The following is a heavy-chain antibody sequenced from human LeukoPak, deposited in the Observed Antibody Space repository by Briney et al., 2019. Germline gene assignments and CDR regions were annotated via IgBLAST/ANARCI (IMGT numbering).Heavy chain of an antibody. D-gene: IGHD3-3*01. CDR3: ARGNFSGGDS. Sequence: GGSLRLSCAASGVTFSNSWMTWVRQAPGKGLEWVANIKRDGSEKNYVDSVKGRFSISRDNAKNSLYLQMNSLRAEDTAVYYCARGNFSGGDSWGQGTLVTVSS. J-gene: IGHJ4*02. V-gene: IGHV3-7*04. CDR2: IKRDGSEK. CDR1: GVTFSNSW.